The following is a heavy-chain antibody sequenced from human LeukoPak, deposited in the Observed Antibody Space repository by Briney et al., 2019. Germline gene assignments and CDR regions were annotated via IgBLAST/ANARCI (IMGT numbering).Heavy chain of an antibody. CDR1: GFTFSSYG. D-gene: IGHD3-10*01. Sequence: GTSLRLSCAASGFTFSSYGMHWVRQAPGKGLEWVAIISYDGSNKYYTDSVKGRFTISRDNSKNTLYLQMNSLRAEDTAVYFCAKRGVVIRVILVGFHKQAYYFDSWGQGALVTVSS. CDR2: ISYDGSNK. J-gene: IGHJ4*02. CDR3: AKRGVVIRVILVGFHKQAYYFDS. V-gene: IGHV3-30*18.